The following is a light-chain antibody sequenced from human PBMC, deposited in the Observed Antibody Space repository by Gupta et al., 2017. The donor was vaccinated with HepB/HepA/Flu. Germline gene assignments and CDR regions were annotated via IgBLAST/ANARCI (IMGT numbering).Light chain of an antibody. J-gene: IGKJ1*01. CDR3: QQSYSTPWT. CDR1: QSISSY. Sequence: DIQMTQSLSSLSLSLGDRVTITCRASQSISSYLNWYQQKPGKAPKLLIYAASSLQSGVPSRFSGSGSGTDFTLTISSLQPEDFATYYCQQSYSTPWTFGQGTKVEIK. V-gene: IGKV1-39*01. CDR2: AAS.